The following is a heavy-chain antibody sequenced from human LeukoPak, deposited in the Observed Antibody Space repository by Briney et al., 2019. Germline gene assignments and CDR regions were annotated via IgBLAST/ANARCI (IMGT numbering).Heavy chain of an antibody. V-gene: IGHV4-61*02. Sequence: SETLSLTCTVSGGSISRGSYYGRWIRQPAGKGLEWIGRIYSSGSTNYNPSLKSRVTISVDTSKNQFSLKLSSVTAADTAVYYCATPSSIYDSSAYYWEHDSCGQGTLVTVSS. CDR2: IYSSGST. CDR1: GGSISRGSYY. CDR3: ATPSSIYDSSAYYWEHDS. J-gene: IGHJ4*02. D-gene: IGHD3-22*01.